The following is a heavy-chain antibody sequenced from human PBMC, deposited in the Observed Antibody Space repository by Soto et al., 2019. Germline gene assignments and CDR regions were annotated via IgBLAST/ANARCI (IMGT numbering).Heavy chain of an antibody. CDR2: ISYDGSNK. J-gene: IGHJ6*04. CDR3: ARDAGFYRITFFGGVLGGMDV. Sequence: HPGGSLRLSCAASGFTFSSYAMHWVRQAPGKGLEWVAVISYDGSNKYYADSVKGRFTISRDNSKNTLYLQMNSLRAEDTAVYYCARDAGFYRITFFGGVLGGMDVWGKGTTVTVSS. CDR1: GFTFSSYA. D-gene: IGHD3-3*01. V-gene: IGHV3-30-3*01.